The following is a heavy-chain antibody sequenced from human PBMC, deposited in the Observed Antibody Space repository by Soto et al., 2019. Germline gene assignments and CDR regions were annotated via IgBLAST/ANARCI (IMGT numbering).Heavy chain of an antibody. Sequence: ASVKVSCKASGYTFTSYGISWVRQAPGQRLEWMGWINAGNGNTKYSQKFQGRVTITRDTSASTAYMELSSLRSEDTAVYYCARDIRGWPDYWGQGTLVTVSS. CDR3: ARDIRGWPDY. J-gene: IGHJ4*02. D-gene: IGHD2-15*01. CDR2: INAGNGNT. V-gene: IGHV1-3*01. CDR1: GYTFTSYG.